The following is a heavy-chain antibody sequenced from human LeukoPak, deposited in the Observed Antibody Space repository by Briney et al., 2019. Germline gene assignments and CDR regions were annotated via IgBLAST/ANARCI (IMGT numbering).Heavy chain of an antibody. CDR2: ISGGNGAT. V-gene: IGHV3-23*01. CDR3: ASRELPGLYYGMDV. D-gene: IGHD1-26*01. Sequence: GGSLRLSCAASGFTFSSYAMTWVRQAPGKGLEWDSGISGGNGATYYADSVKGRFTISRDNSKNTLYLQMNSLRAEDTAVYYCASRELPGLYYGMDVWGQGTTVTVSS. J-gene: IGHJ6*02. CDR1: GFTFSSYA.